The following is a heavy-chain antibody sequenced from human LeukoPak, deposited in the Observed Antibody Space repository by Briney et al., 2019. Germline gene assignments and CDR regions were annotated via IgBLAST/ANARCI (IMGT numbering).Heavy chain of an antibody. CDR3: ASGTTVTTLML. D-gene: IGHD4-17*01. CDR2: INHSGST. V-gene: IGHV4-34*01. J-gene: IGHJ4*02. Sequence: SETLSLTCAVYGGSFSGYYWSWIRQPPGKGLEWIGEINHSGSTNYNPSLKSRVTISVDTSKNQFSLKLSSVTAADTAVYYCASGTTVTTLMLWGQGTLVTVSS. CDR1: GGSFSGYY.